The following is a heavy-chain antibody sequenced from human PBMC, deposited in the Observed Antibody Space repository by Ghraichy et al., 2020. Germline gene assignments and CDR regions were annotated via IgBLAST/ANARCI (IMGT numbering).Heavy chain of an antibody. Sequence: GSLRLSCAASGFTFNSHWMHWVRQAPGQGLVWFSRINSDGSSTSYADFVKGRFTISRDNAKNTVYLQMNSLRAEDTAVYYCARGGLRYCSGGSCYTYYGMDVWGQGTTVTVSS. D-gene: IGHD2-15*01. V-gene: IGHV3-74*01. CDR3: ARGGLRYCSGGSCYTYYGMDV. J-gene: IGHJ6*02. CDR1: GFTFNSHW. CDR2: INSDGSST.